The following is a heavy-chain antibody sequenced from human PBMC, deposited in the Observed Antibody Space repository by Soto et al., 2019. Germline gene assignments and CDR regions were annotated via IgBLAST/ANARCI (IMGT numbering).Heavy chain of an antibody. V-gene: IGHV3-23*01. Sequence: EVQLLESGGGLVQPGGSLRLSCAASGFTFSSYAMSWVRQAPGKGLEWVSAISGSGGSTYYADSVKGRFTISRDNSKNTLYLQMNSLRAEDTAVYYCAKSQHPTTKLRRDLFDPWGQGTLVTVSS. J-gene: IGHJ5*02. D-gene: IGHD4-17*01. CDR2: ISGSGGST. CDR3: AKSQHPTTKLRRDLFDP. CDR1: GFTFSSYA.